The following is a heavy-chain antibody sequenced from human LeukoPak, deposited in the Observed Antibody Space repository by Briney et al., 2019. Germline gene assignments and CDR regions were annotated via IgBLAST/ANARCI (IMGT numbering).Heavy chain of an antibody. Sequence: SETLSLTCTVSGGSISSSSYYWGWIRQPPGKGLEWTGSIYYSGSTYYNPSLKSRVTITVDTAKNQFSLKLNSVTAADTAVYYCARDFRDGYNDAFDIWGQGTMVTVSS. CDR1: GGSISSSSYY. J-gene: IGHJ3*02. CDR2: IYYSGST. V-gene: IGHV4-39*07. CDR3: ARDFRDGYNDAFDI. D-gene: IGHD5-24*01.